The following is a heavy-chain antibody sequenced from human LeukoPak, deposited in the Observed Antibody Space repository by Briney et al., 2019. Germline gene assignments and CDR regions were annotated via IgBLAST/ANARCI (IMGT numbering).Heavy chain of an antibody. CDR2: ISPSGDIT. V-gene: IGHV3-23*01. CDR1: GYTFSRHG. J-gene: IGHJ4*02. D-gene: IGHD3-10*01. Sequence: GGSLRLSCAASGYTFSRHGMNWVRQAPGKGLEWVSGISPSGDITYFADSVKGRFTISRDNSKNMLYLEVISLTADDTAVYYCAKDDAWLRFGEWSQGTLVTVSS. CDR3: AKDDAWLRFGE.